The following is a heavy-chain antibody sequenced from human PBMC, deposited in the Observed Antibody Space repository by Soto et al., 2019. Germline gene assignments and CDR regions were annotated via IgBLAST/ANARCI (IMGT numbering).Heavy chain of an antibody. Sequence: QVQLVQSGAEVKKPGASVKVSCKASGYTFTSYGISWVRQAPGQGLEWMGWISAYNGNTNYAQKLQGRVTMTTDTPTSTAYMELRSRRSDDTAGYYCARDNNGRGSSWPFDYWGQGTLVTVAS. D-gene: IGHD6-13*01. CDR1: GYTFTSYG. V-gene: IGHV1-18*04. CDR3: ARDNNGRGSSWPFDY. CDR2: ISAYNGNT. J-gene: IGHJ4*02.